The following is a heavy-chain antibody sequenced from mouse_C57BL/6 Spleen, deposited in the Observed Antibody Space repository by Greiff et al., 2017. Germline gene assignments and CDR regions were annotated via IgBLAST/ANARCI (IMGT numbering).Heavy chain of an antibody. CDR3: AGYFDV. CDR1: GYAFSSSW. CDR2: IYPGDGDT. V-gene: IGHV1-82*01. Sequence: VQVVESGPELVKPGASVKISCKASGYAFSSSWMNWVKQRPGKGLEWIGRIYPGDGDTNYNGKFKGKATLTADKSSSTAYMQLSSLTSEDSAVYFCAGYFDVWGTGTTVTVSS. J-gene: IGHJ1*03.